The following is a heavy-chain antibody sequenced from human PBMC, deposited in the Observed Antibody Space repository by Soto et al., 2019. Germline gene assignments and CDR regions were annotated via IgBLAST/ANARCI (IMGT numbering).Heavy chain of an antibody. V-gene: IGHV4-39*01. Sequence: SETLSLTCSVSGGSISSSSYYWGWIRQPPGKGLEWIGSVSYSGSTYYNPSLKSRVTISVDTSKNQFSLKLSSVTAADTAVYYCAKYYFDSTCSHHYYYGMDVWGPGTSVNVSS. J-gene: IGHJ6*02. CDR3: AKYYFDSTCSHHYYYGMDV. CDR1: GGSISSSSYY. D-gene: IGHD3-22*01. CDR2: VSYSGST.